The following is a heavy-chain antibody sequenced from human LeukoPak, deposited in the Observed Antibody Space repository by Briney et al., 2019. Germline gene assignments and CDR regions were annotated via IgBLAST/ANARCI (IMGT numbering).Heavy chain of an antibody. CDR2: ISSSSSYT. CDR3: ARKTAAAHFDY. D-gene: IGHD2-2*01. Sequence: GGSLRLSRAASGFPFSDYYMSWIRQAPGKGLEGVSYISSSSSYTNYAHSVKGRFTISRDNAKNSLYLQMNSLRAEDTAVYYCARKTAAAHFDYWGQGTLVTVSS. J-gene: IGHJ4*02. CDR1: GFPFSDYY. V-gene: IGHV3-11*03.